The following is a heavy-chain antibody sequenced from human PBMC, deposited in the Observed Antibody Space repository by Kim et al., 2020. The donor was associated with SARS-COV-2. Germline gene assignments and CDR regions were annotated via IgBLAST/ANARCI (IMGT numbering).Heavy chain of an antibody. D-gene: IGHD3-9*01. V-gene: IGHV4-59*08. CDR1: GGSISSYY. CDR2: IYYSGST. CDR3: ARHKNRGPFDWLTANWYFDL. J-gene: IGHJ2*01. Sequence: SETLSLTCTVSGGSISSYYWSWIRQPPGKGLEWIGYIYYSGSTNYNPSLKSRVTISVDTSKNQFTLKLSSVTAADTAVYYCARHKNRGPFDWLTANWYFDLWGRGTLVTVSS.